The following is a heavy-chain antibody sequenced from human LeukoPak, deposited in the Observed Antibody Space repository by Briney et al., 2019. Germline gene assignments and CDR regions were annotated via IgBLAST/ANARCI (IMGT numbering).Heavy chain of an antibody. CDR3: ARGGDPRITMVRGVIPNDY. D-gene: IGHD3-10*01. Sequence: PGRSLRLSRGASGFTFSSYGMHWVRQAPGKGLEWVAVIWYDGSNKYYADSVKGRFTISRDNSKNTLYLQMNSLRAEDTAVYYCARGGDPRITMVRGVIPNDYWGQGTLVTVSS. CDR2: IWYDGSNK. V-gene: IGHV3-33*01. CDR1: GFTFSSYG. J-gene: IGHJ4*02.